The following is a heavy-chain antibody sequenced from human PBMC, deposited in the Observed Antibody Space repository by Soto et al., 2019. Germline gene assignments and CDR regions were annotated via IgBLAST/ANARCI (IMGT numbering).Heavy chain of an antibody. D-gene: IGHD4-17*01. Sequence: GGSLRLSCAASGFTFSSYEMNWVRQAPGKGLEWVSYISSSGITIHYADSVKGRFTISRDNAKNSLYLQMNSLRAEDTAVYYCASNTTVTPYYFEYWGQGTLVTVYS. J-gene: IGHJ4*02. V-gene: IGHV3-48*03. CDR2: ISSSGITI. CDR1: GFTFSSYE. CDR3: ASNTTVTPYYFEY.